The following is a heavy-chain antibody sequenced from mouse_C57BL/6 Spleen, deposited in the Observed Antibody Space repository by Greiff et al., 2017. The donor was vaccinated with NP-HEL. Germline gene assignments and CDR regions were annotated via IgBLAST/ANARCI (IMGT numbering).Heavy chain of an antibody. CDR2: IYPGDGGT. J-gene: IGHJ3*01. D-gene: IGHD2-3*01. V-gene: IGHV1-82*01. Sequence: QVQLQQSGPELVKPGASVKLSCKASGYAFSSSWMNWVKQRPGRGLEWIGRIYPGDGGTNYNGKFKGKATLTADKSSSTAYMQLSSLTSEDSAVYLCARAADGYPFADWGQVTLVTVSA. CDR3: ARAADGYPFAD. CDR1: GYAFSSSW.